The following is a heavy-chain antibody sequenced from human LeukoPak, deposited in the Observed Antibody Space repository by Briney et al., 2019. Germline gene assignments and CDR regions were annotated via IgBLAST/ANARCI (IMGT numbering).Heavy chain of an antibody. CDR3: ARDSAVNTMVRGVRYYFDY. D-gene: IGHD3-10*01. V-gene: IGHV1-2*06. J-gene: IGHJ4*02. Sequence: ASVKVSCKASGYTFTGYYMHWVRQAPGQGLEWMGRINPNSGGTNYAQKFRGRVTMTRDTSISTAYMELSRLRSDDTAVYYCARDSAVNTMVRGVRYYFDYWGQGTLVTVSS. CDR1: GYTFTGYY. CDR2: INPNSGGT.